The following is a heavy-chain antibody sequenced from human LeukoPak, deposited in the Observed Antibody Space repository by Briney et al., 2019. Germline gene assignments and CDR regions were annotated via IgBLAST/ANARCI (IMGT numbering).Heavy chain of an antibody. D-gene: IGHD3-22*01. CDR3: ARSPGYYDSYGMDV. Sequence: ASVKVSCKASGGTFSSYAISWVRQAPGQGLEWMGGIIPIFGTANYAQKFQGRVTITADESTSTAYMELSSLRSEDTAVYYCARSPGYYDSYGMDVWGQGTTVTVSS. CDR1: GGTFSSYA. J-gene: IGHJ6*02. V-gene: IGHV1-69*13. CDR2: IIPIFGTA.